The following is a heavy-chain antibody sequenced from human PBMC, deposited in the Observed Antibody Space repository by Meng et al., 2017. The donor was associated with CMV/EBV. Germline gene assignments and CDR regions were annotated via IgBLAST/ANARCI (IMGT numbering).Heavy chain of an antibody. V-gene: IGHV3-15*01. Sequence: GGSLRLSCAASGFTFSNAWMSWVRQAPGKGLEWVGRIKSKTDGGTTDYAAPVKGRFTISRDDSKNTLYLQMNSLKTEDTAVYYCAKDHSRWGGDIVVVPAAIRFDYWGQGTLVTVSS. CDR2: IKSKTDGGTT. D-gene: IGHD2-2*01. CDR1: GFTFSNAW. J-gene: IGHJ4*02. CDR3: AKDHSRWGGDIVVVPAAIRFDY.